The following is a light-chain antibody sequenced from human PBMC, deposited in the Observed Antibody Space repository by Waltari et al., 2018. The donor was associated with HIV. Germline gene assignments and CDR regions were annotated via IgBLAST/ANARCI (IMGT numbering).Light chain of an antibody. V-gene: IGLV2-23*02. CDR2: EVP. CDR3: CSYGNSGTFVL. Sequence: QSALTQPASVSGSPGQSITISCAETSGDVDNYNLVSWYQQYTGRAPKLRSYEVPKWPSGVANRFSGSKSGNTASLTISDLQAEDEAKYYCCSYGNSGTFVLFGGGTRVTV. J-gene: IGLJ2*01. CDR1: SGDVDNYNL.